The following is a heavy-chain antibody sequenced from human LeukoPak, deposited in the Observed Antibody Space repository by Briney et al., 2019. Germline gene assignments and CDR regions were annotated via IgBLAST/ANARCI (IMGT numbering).Heavy chain of an antibody. CDR3: ARDESGSYFFFWFDP. CDR1: GYTFTDYY. CDR2: IDVKSGDT. Sequence: ASVKVSCKASGYTFTDYYIHWVRQAPGQGLEWMGWIDVKSGDTFYAQMFQGRVTLTGDTSINTAYMELSRLTSDDTAVYYCARDESGSYFFFWFDPWGQGTLVTVSS. V-gene: IGHV1-2*02. J-gene: IGHJ5*02. D-gene: IGHD1-26*01.